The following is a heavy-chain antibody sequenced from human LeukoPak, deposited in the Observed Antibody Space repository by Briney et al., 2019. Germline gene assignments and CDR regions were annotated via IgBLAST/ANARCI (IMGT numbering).Heavy chain of an antibody. J-gene: IGHJ4*02. D-gene: IGHD2-2*01. CDR1: GYSLSSGYY. Sequence: SETLSLTCNVSGYSLSSGYYWAWIRQSPGKGLEWIGSIQNGGDSYYNPSLKSRTTLSVDTSKNQFSLKLTSVTAADTAVFYCARGMGRFCTSTSCYLSFAYWGQGTLVTVSS. CDR2: IQNGGDS. V-gene: IGHV4-38-2*02. CDR3: ARGMGRFCTSTSCYLSFAY.